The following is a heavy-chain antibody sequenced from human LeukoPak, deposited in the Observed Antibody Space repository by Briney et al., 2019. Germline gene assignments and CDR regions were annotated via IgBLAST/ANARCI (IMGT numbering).Heavy chain of an antibody. CDR2: INHSGST. Sequence: PSETLSLTCAVYGGSFSGYYWSWIRQPPGKGLEWIGEINHSGSTNYNPSLKSRVTISVDTSKNQFSLKLSSVTAADTAVYYCARGPVSGYYQACDYWGQGTLVTVSS. J-gene: IGHJ4*02. CDR1: GGSFSGYY. D-gene: IGHD3-22*01. V-gene: IGHV4-34*01. CDR3: ARGPVSGYYQACDY.